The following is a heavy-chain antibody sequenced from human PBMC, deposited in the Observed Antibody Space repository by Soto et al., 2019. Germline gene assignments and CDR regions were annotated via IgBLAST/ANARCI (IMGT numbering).Heavy chain of an antibody. V-gene: IGHV3-48*03. J-gene: IGHJ3*02. CDR3: ARDYGIRRGSDAFDI. CDR2: ISSSSSTI. D-gene: IGHD3-10*01. Sequence: EEQLVESGGDLIQPGGSLRLSCAASGFTFSTYEMNWVRQAPGKGLEWISYISSSSSTIYYADSVKGRFTISRDNAKNSLYLQMNSLRDEDTAVYYCARDYGIRRGSDAFDIWGQGTMVTVSS. CDR1: GFTFSTYE.